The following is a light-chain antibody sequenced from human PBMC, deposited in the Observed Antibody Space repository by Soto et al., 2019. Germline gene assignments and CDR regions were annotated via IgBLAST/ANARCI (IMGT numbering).Light chain of an antibody. J-gene: IGKJ1*01. CDR2: KAS. CDR3: QQYNSDSQT. CDR1: QSISSW. V-gene: IGKV1-5*03. Sequence: DIQMIQSPSTLSASVGDRATITCRASQSISSWLAWYQQKPGKAPKLLIYKASTLSSGVPSRFSGSGSGTEFTLTISSPQPDDFATYYCQQYNSDSQTFGQGTKVEIK.